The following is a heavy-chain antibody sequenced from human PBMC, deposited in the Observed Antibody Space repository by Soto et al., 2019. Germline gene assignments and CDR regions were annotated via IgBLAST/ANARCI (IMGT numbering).Heavy chain of an antibody. V-gene: IGHV1-18*01. Sequence: QVRLVQSGAEVKKPGASVKVSCKASGYTFTSYGISWVRQAPGQGLEWMGWISAYNGNTNYAQKLQGRVTMTTDTSTSTAYMELRSLRSDDTAVYYCARDPVYSGYDLEAAAGTTPFDYWGQGTLVTVSS. CDR1: GYTFTSYG. CDR3: ARDPVYSGYDLEAAAGTTPFDY. D-gene: IGHD5-12*01. J-gene: IGHJ4*02. CDR2: ISAYNGNT.